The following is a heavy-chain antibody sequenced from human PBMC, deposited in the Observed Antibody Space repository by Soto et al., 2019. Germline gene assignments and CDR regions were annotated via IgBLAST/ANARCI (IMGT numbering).Heavy chain of an antibody. Sequence: PSGSLSLTCAVSGDTVSSGGYSWSWFRQYSPKGLVWIWSIYYSGTTYYNPSLKSRVTISANTAEDQFPLMLRSGTAADTAVYYCARVVAIFGLPPHFAPWGKGTLVPVS. CDR3: ARVVAIFGLPPHFAP. D-gene: IGHD3-3*01. J-gene: IGHJ5*02. CDR2: IYYSGTT. CDR1: GDTVSSGGYS. V-gene: IGHV4-31*11.